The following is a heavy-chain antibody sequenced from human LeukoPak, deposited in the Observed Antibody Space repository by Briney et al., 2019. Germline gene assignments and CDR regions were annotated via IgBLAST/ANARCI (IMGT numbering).Heavy chain of an antibody. D-gene: IGHD5-12*01. CDR1: GFTFSGYA. V-gene: IGHV3-23*01. CDR2: ISGSGDST. Sequence: PGGSLRLSFAASGFTFSGYAMAWFRQAPGRGLEWVSSISGSGDSTYYADSVQGRLTISRDNSKNTLYLQMGSLRAEDTAVYYCAKDHGRLGGQGTLVTVSS. J-gene: IGHJ4*02. CDR3: AKDHGRL.